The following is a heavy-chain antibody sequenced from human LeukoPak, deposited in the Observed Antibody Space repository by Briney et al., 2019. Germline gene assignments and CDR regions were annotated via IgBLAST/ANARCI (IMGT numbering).Heavy chain of an antibody. CDR1: GFTFSNYA. J-gene: IGHJ4*02. CDR3: ATWGDYDILTGYYVSDY. D-gene: IGHD3-9*01. Sequence: GGSLRLSCAAYGFTFSNYAMSWVRQAPGKGLEWVSAITGSDGTTYYADSVKGRFTISRDNSKNTLYLQMNSLRAEDTAVYYCATWGDYDILTGYYVSDYWGQGTLVTVSS. V-gene: IGHV3-23*01. CDR2: ITGSDGTT.